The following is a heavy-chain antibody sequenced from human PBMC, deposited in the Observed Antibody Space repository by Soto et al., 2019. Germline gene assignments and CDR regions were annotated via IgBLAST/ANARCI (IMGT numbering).Heavy chain of an antibody. CDR3: ARAPKVSGSSQTRPDF. V-gene: IGHV4-34*01. CDR2: INHSGST. Sequence: ASETLSLTCAVDGGSFSGYYWSWILQPPGKGLEWIGEINHSGSTNYNPSLKTRVSISIDTSKKQLSLNLASVSAADTAVYYCARAPKVSGSSQTRPDFWGQGTLVTVSS. CDR1: GGSFSGYY. J-gene: IGHJ4*02. D-gene: IGHD6-6*01.